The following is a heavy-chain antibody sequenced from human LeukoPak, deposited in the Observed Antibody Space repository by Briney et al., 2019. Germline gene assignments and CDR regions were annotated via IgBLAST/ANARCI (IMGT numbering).Heavy chain of an antibody. V-gene: IGHV1-18*01. Sequence: ASVKVSCKASGYTFTSYGISWVRQAPGQGLEWMGWISAYNGNTNYAQKLQGRVTMTTDTSTSTAYMELRSLRSDDTAVYYCAREDHHYDSSGYYCDAFDIWGQGTMVTVSS. CDR1: GYTFTSYG. J-gene: IGHJ3*02. D-gene: IGHD3-22*01. CDR3: AREDHHYDSSGYYCDAFDI. CDR2: ISAYNGNT.